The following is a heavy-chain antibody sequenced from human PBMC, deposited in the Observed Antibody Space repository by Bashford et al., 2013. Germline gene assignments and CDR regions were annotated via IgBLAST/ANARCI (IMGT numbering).Heavy chain of an antibody. CDR3: ARARYDYDDFSSLDY. J-gene: IGHJ4*02. CDR2: ISYDESNK. Sequence: RQAPGKGLEWLAVISYDESNKYYADSVKGRFTISRDNSKKTMYLQMNSLGGEDTAVYHCARARYDYDDFSSLDYWGQGTQVTVSS. D-gene: IGHD4-17*01. V-gene: IGHV3-30*04.